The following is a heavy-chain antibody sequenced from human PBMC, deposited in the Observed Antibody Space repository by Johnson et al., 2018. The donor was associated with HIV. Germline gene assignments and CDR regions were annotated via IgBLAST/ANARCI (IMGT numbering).Heavy chain of an antibody. J-gene: IGHJ3*02. CDR3: ARERDPQDAFDI. CDR2: ISSGGSTI. V-gene: IGHV3-11*04. CDR1: GFTFSDYY. Sequence: QVHLVESGGGLVKPGGSLRLSCAASGFTFSDYYMSWIRQAPGKGLEWVSYISSGGSTIYDADSVEGRFTISRDNSKNTLYLQMNSLRAEDTAVYYCARERDPQDAFDIWGQGTMVTVSS.